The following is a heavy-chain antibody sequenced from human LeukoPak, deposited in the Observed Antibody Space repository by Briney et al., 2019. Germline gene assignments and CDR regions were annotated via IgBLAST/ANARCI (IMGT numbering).Heavy chain of an antibody. V-gene: IGHV3-23*01. J-gene: IGHJ4*02. CDR2: ISGSGGTT. Sequence: SGGSLRLSCAASGFTFSSYAMSWVRQAPGKGLEWVSVISGSGGTTYYADSVKGRFTISRDNSKNTLYVQVNGLRAGDTAAYYCAKHWGGTYDGIDYWGQGTLVTVSS. CDR3: AKHWGGTYDGIDY. CDR1: GFTFSSYA. D-gene: IGHD1-26*01.